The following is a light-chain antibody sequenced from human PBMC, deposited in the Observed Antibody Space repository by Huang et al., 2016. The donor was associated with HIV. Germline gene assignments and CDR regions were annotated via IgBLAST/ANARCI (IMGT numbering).Light chain of an antibody. CDR3: QQYYKIPLT. V-gene: IGKV4-1*01. CDR1: QSVFYNSNNNNY. J-gene: IGKJ4*01. Sequence: DIVMTQSPASLAVSLGERAPITCKSSQSVFYNSNNNNYLAGYLQTPRQPPKLLIYWASARESGVPDRFNGSGSVTNFTFTINSLQAEDVAVYYCQQYYKIPLTFGGGTKVEIK. CDR2: WAS.